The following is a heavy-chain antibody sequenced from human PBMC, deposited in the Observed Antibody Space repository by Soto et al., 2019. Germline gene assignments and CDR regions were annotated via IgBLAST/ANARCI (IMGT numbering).Heavy chain of an antibody. Sequence: XETLSLTCSVAGYSISSSLYQWGWIRQPPGKGLEWIGSIYSGASTYYNPSLKSRVTISGDTSKNQFSLRLTSVTAADTAIYFCARQGGAAYSSTWPHWGQGTLVTVSS. CDR1: GYSISSSLYQ. V-gene: IGHV4-39*01. J-gene: IGHJ4*02. CDR3: ARQGGAAYSSTWPH. CDR2: IYSGAST. D-gene: IGHD6-19*01.